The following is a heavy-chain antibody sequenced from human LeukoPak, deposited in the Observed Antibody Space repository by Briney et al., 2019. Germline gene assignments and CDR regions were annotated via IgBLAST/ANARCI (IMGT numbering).Heavy chain of an antibody. V-gene: IGHV1-69*05. Sequence: ASVKVSCKASGGTFSSYAISWVRQAPGQGLEWVGGIILIFGTANYAQKFQGRVTITTDESTSTAYMELSSLRSEDTAVYYCASHYSSPFAAGYYYYYMDVWGKGTTVTVSS. CDR1: GGTFSSYA. J-gene: IGHJ6*03. CDR3: ASHYSSPFAAGYYYYYMDV. CDR2: IILIFGTA. D-gene: IGHD6-13*01.